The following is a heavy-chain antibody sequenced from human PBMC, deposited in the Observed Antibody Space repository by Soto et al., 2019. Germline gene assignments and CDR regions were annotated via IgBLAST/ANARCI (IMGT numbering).Heavy chain of an antibody. Sequence: EVQLVESGGGLVQPGGSLRLSCAASGFTFGNYWMHWVRQAPGKGLEWVSRMNSDGSTTDYADSVKGRFTVSRVNAKNTLYLQMNSLRAEDTAVYYCATAEVDYWGPGTLVTVSS. CDR1: GFTFGNYW. CDR3: ATAEVDY. V-gene: IGHV3-74*01. CDR2: MNSDGSTT. J-gene: IGHJ4*02.